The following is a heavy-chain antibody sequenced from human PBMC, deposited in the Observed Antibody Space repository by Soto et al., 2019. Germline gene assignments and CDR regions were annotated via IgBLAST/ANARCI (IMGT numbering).Heavy chain of an antibody. CDR3: ARGLSWSPYFDL. V-gene: IGHV4-59*01. J-gene: IGHJ4*02. D-gene: IGHD6-13*01. CDR2: LYYSGTT. Sequence: QVKLQESGPGLVKPSETLSLTCTVSGASITTKSWNWVRQSPGKGLEWIGYLYYSGTTNYNPSLKSRVTISIDTSKIQISLNLTSVTAADTAIYYCARGLSWSPYFDLWGQGTRVTVSS. CDR1: GASITTKS.